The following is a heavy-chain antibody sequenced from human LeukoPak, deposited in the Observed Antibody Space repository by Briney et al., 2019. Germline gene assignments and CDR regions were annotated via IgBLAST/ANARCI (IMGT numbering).Heavy chain of an antibody. V-gene: IGHV5-51*01. CDR3: ARGYSSSWYSLSSNWFDP. J-gene: IGHJ5*02. Sequence: HGESLKISCKGSGYSFTSYWIGWVRQMPGKDLEWMGIIYPGDSVTRYCPSFQGQVTISADKSISTAYLQWSSLKASDTAMDYCARGYSSSWYSLSSNWFDPWGQGTLVTVSS. CDR2: IYPGDSVT. CDR1: GYSFTSYW. D-gene: IGHD6-13*01.